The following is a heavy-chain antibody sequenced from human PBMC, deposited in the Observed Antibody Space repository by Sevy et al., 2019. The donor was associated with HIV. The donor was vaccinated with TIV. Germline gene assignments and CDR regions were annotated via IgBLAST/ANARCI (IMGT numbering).Heavy chain of an antibody. D-gene: IGHD4-17*01. CDR2: IYYSGST. CDR3: ARSPSTVIRYYYYYGMDV. CDR1: GGSISSNY. Sequence: SETLSLTCTVSGGSISSNYWSWIQQPPGKGLEWIGYIYYSGSTNYNPSLKSRVTISVDTSKNQFSLKLSSVTAADTAVYYCARSPSTVIRYYYYYGMDVWGQGTTVTVSS. J-gene: IGHJ6*02. V-gene: IGHV4-59*13.